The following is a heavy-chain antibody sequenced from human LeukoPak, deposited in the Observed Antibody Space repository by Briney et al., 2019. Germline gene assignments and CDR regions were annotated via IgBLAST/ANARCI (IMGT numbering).Heavy chain of an antibody. CDR1: GFSFTSYG. CDR2: ISAYNGNT. V-gene: IGHV1-18*01. Sequence: EASLRLSCTASGFSFTSYGISWVRQAPGQGLEWMGWISAYNGNTNYAQKLQGRVTMTTDTSTSTAYMELRSLRSDDTAVSYCARLRSMGYYYGMDVWGQGTTVTVSS. J-gene: IGHJ6*02. D-gene: IGHD2/OR15-2a*01. CDR3: ARLRSMGYYYGMDV.